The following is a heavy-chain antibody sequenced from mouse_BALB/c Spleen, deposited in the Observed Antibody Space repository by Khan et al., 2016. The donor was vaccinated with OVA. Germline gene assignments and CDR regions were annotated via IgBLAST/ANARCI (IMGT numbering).Heavy chain of an antibody. Sequence: VQLQESGPGLVQPSQSLSITCTVSGFSLTTYGVHWVRQSPGKGLEWLGVIWSGGSTDYNAAFISRLSISKDNSKSQVFFKMNSLQANDTAIYYCDRNYDYDEGLAYWGQGTLVTVSA. CDR3: DRNYDYDEGLAY. J-gene: IGHJ3*01. D-gene: IGHD2-4*01. CDR1: GFSLTTYG. V-gene: IGHV2-2*02. CDR2: IWSGGST.